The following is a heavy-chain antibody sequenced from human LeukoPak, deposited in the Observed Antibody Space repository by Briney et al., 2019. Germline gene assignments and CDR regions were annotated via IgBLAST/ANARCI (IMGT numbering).Heavy chain of an antibody. Sequence: KPSQTLSLTCTVSGGSISSGDYYWSWIRQPPGKGLEWNGYIYYSGSTYYNPSLKSRVTISVDTSKNQSSLKLSSVTAADTAVYYCARMPPSYDYVWGNLRRGGAFDIWGQGTMVTVSS. J-gene: IGHJ3*02. V-gene: IGHV4-30-4*08. CDR2: IYYSGST. CDR1: GGSISSGDYY. D-gene: IGHD3-16*01. CDR3: ARMPPSYDYVWGNLRRGGAFDI.